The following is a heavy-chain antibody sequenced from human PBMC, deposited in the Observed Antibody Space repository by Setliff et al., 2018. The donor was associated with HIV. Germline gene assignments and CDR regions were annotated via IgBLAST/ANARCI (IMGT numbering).Heavy chain of an antibody. Sequence: SETLSLTCNVSGDSIESSTYHWGWIRQSSGKGLEWIGSIAYSGSASYSPSLKSRVTISVDTSNNQFSLKLSSVTAADTAVYYCARGVSSWYPLFDYWGQGTLVTVSS. D-gene: IGHD6-13*01. CDR1: GDSIESSTYH. V-gene: IGHV4-39*07. CDR3: ARGVSSWYPLFDY. CDR2: IAYSGSA. J-gene: IGHJ4*02.